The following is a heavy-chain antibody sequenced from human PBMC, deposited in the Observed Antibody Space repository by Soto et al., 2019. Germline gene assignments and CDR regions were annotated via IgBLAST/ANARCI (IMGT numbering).Heavy chain of an antibody. CDR3: TRQGGDY. J-gene: IGHJ4*02. D-gene: IGHD2-15*01. V-gene: IGHV1-18*01. CDR2: ISGYNADT. CDR1: GYTFSMYD. Sequence: GSVKVSCKTSGYTFSMYDINGVRQSPGQGLEWMGCISGYNADTKYAEKFQGRITVSRDTLTTTVYMELRSLRSDDTAVYFCTRQGGDYWGQGTPVTVSS.